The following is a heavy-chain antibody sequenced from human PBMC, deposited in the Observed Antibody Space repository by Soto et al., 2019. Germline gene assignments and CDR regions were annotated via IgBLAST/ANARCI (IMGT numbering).Heavy chain of an antibody. J-gene: IGHJ6*02. CDR1: GFTFSSYA. CDR3: ARARSTAGIEYYGMDV. Sequence: VQVLESGGGLVQPGGSLRLSCAASGFTFSSYAISWVRQAPGQGLEWMGGIIPIFGTANYAQKFQGRVTITADESTSTAYMELSSLRSEDTAVYYCARARSTAGIEYYGMDVWGQGTTVTVSS. V-gene: IGHV1-69*01. CDR2: IIPIFGTA. D-gene: IGHD6-19*01.